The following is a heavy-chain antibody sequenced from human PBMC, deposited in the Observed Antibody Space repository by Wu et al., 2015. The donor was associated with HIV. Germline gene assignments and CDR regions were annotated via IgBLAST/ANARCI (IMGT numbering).Heavy chain of an antibody. CDR2: MNPSSGNT. Sequence: QVQLVQSGAEMKKPGASVKVSCKTSGYTFSSYDINWVRQATGQGPEWMGWMNPSSGNTGYAQKFQGRVIMTRNTSISTIYMDLSSLRSDDTAVYYCARGRXFYGSEYVTFYNYYYGLDFVGTKGPXSP. D-gene: IGHD3-10*01. V-gene: IGHV1-8*01. CDR3: ARGRXFYGSEYVTFYNYYYGLDF. CDR1: GYTFSSYD. J-gene: IGHJ6*02.